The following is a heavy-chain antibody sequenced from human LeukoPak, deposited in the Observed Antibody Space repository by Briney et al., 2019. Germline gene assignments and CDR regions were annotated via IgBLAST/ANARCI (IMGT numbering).Heavy chain of an antibody. J-gene: IGHJ4*02. CDR3: ARGLGIAARAPFDY. D-gene: IGHD6-6*01. CDR1: GYTFTCYG. V-gene: IGHV1-18*01. CDR2: ISAYNGNT. Sequence: ASVKVSCKASGYTFTCYGISWVRQAPGQGLEWMGWISAYNGNTNYAQKLQGRVTVTTDTSTSTAYMELRSLRSDDTAVYYCARGLGIAARAPFDYWGQGTLVTVSS.